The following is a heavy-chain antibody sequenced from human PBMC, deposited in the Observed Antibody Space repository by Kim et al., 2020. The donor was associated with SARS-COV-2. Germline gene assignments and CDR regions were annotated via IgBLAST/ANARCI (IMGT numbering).Heavy chain of an antibody. J-gene: IGHJ4*02. CDR3: ARAYNWNDANDY. V-gene: IGHV1-46*01. D-gene: IGHD1-20*01. Sequence: NYAQKCQGRVTMTSDTSTTTVYMDLSSLRSEDTALYYCARAYNWNDANDYWGQGTLVTVSS.